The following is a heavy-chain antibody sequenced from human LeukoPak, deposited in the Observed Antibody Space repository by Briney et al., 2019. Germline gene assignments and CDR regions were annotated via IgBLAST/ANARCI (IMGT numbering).Heavy chain of an antibody. J-gene: IGHJ3*02. Sequence: GGSLRLSCAASGFSLSTYWMAWVRQAPGKGLEWVANIKEDGSHKDYVDSVKGRFTISRDNAKNSLHLQLNSLRDEDTAVYYCARDGDTTIVNFAFDIWGQGTMVTVSS. CDR1: GFSLSTYW. D-gene: IGHD3-16*02. CDR2: IKEDGSHK. V-gene: IGHV3-7*01. CDR3: ARDGDTTIVNFAFDI.